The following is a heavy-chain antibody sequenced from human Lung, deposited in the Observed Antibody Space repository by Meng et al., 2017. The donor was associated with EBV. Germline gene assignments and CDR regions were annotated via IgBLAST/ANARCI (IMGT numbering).Heavy chain of an antibody. J-gene: IGHJ4*02. CDR3: AKDVTGVAGGDS. Sequence: GLLGVPGGAVTQPGKSLRLSGAASGFIFTTFAMHWVRQAPGKGLEWVSVMKTDDYSFYTDSVKGRFTNSRDNSKNTLYLQMNNLRVEDTAIYYCAKDVTGVAGGDSWGQGTLVTVSS. D-gene: IGHD4-23*01. CDR1: GFIFTTFA. V-gene: IGHV3-NL1*01. CDR2: MKTDDYS.